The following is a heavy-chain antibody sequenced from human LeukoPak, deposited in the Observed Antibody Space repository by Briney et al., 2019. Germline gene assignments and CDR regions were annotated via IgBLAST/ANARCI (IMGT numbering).Heavy chain of an antibody. CDR1: GGSFSGYY. J-gene: IGHJ6*02. Sequence: SETLSLTCAVYGGSFSGYYWSWIRQPPGKGLEWIGEINHSGSTNYNPSLKSRVTISVDTSKNQFSLKLSSVTAADTAVYYCARENYDILTGYYHSDGMDVWGQGTTVTVSS. CDR3: ARENYDILTGYYHSDGMDV. D-gene: IGHD3-9*01. V-gene: IGHV4-34*01. CDR2: INHSGST.